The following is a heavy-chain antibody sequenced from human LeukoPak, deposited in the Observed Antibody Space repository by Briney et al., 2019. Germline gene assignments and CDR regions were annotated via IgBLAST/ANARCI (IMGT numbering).Heavy chain of an antibody. CDR2: INPNTGGT. CDR3: ARSQYDVLTGSPDY. V-gene: IGHV1-2*02. D-gene: IGHD3-9*01. CDR1: GYTFTGYY. J-gene: IGHJ4*02. Sequence: ASVKVSCKASGYTFTGYYMHWVRQAPGQGLEWMGWINPNTGGTNYAQNFQDRVTMTSDASISTAYMHLSRLTSDDTAVYYCARSQYDVLTGSPDYWGQGTLVTVSS.